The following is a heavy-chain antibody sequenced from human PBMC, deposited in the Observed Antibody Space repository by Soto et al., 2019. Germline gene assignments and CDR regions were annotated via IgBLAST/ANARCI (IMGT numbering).Heavy chain of an antibody. J-gene: IGHJ5*02. CDR3: AKDTIVVVPAAPGGRWFAP. V-gene: IGHV3-23*01. Sequence: GGSLRLSCAASGFTFSSYAMSWVRQAPGKGLEWVSAISGSGGSTYYADSVKGRFTISRDNSKNTLYLQMNSLRAEDTAVYYCAKDTIVVVPAAPGGRWFAPWGQGTLVTVSS. D-gene: IGHD2-2*01. CDR1: GFTFSSYA. CDR2: ISGSGGST.